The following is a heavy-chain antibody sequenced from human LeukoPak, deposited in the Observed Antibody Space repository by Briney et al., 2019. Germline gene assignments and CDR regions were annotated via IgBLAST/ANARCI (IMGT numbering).Heavy chain of an antibody. CDR3: AKEVVVVPAAKWAFDY. V-gene: IGHV3-30*18. CDR2: ISYDGSNK. CDR1: GFTFSSYG. J-gene: IGHJ4*02. D-gene: IGHD2-2*01. Sequence: GGSLRLSCAASGFTFSSYGMHWVRQAPGKGLEWVAVISYDGSNKYYADSAKGRFTISRDNSKNTLYLQMNSLRAEDTAVYYCAKEVVVVPAAKWAFDYWGQGTLVTVSS.